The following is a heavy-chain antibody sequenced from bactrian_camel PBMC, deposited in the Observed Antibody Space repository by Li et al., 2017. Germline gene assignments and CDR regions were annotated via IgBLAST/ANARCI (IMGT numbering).Heavy chain of an antibody. D-gene: IGHD4*01. Sequence: HVQLVESGGGLVQPGGSLRLSCAASGFTFSSKYMRWVRQAPGKGLEWVSSILSDGSSTSYANSGKGRFTIARDTAKTTMYLAMNNLKSEDTAMYYCAYDVRTNAATCLKSLRHPVTHGRGTQVTVS. J-gene: IGHJ4*01. CDR1: GFTFSSKY. V-gene: IGHV3-2*01. CDR2: ILSDGSST.